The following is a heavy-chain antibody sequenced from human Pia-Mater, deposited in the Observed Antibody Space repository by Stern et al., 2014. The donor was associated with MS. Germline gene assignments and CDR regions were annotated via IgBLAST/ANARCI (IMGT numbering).Heavy chain of an antibody. CDR2: MNPNNANT. CDR3: VRGGLSYGYGLDA. V-gene: IGHV1-8*01. CDR1: GYTFINYD. D-gene: IGHD3-16*01. J-gene: IGHJ6*02. Sequence: QMQLVESGSQVRKPGASVKVSCQASGYTFINYDIFWVRQATGQGLEWLGWMNPNNANTGRGQKWKGRVTMTRNTSISTAYMELSGLRSDDTAVYYCVRGGLSYGYGLDAWGQGTAVIVSS.